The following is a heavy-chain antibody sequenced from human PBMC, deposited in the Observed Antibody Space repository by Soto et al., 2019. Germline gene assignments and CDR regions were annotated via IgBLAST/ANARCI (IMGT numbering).Heavy chain of an antibody. CDR1: GFTFSSYA. Sequence: GGSLRLSCAASGFTFSSYAMSWVRQAPGKGLEWVSAISGSGGSTYYADSVKGRFTISRDNSKNTLYLQMNSLRAEDTAVYYWAKTRLGGVAAPPDYWGQGTLVTVSS. CDR2: ISGSGGST. D-gene: IGHD3-16*01. V-gene: IGHV3-23*01. CDR3: AKTRLGGVAAPPDY. J-gene: IGHJ4*02.